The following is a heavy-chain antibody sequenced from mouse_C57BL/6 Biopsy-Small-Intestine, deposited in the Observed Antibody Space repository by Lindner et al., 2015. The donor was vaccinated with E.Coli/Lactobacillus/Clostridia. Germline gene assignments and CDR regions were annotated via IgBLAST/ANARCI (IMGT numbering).Heavy chain of an antibody. CDR1: GYTFTSYT. CDR2: INPSSAYT. Sequence: VQLQESGAELTRPGASVKMSCKASGYTFTSYTMHWVKQRPGQGLEWIGYINPSSAYTEYNQRFKDKATLTADKSSSTAYMQLSSLTSEDSALYYCVRDWYFDVWGTGTTVTVSS. V-gene: IGHV1-4*01. J-gene: IGHJ1*03. CDR3: VRDWYFDV.